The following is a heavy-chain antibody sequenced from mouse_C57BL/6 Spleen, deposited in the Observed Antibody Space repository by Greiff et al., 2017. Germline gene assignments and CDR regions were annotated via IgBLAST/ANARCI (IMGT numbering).Heavy chain of an antibody. D-gene: IGHD1-3*01. J-gene: IGHJ2*01. V-gene: IGHV1-69*01. Sequence: QVQLQQPGAELVMPGASVKLSCKASGYTFTSYWMHWVKQRPGQGLEWIGEIDPSDSYTNSNQKFKGKSTLTVDKSSSTAYMQLSSLTSEDSAVYYCARGVKGGYYFDYWGQGTTLTVSS. CDR1: GYTFTSYW. CDR2: IDPSDSYT. CDR3: ARGVKGGYYFDY.